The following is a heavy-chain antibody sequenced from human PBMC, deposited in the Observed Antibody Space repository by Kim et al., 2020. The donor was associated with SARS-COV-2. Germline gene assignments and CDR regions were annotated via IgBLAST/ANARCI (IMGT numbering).Heavy chain of an antibody. D-gene: IGHD4-17*01. Sequence: AASVKGRFTISRDDSKNTAYLQMNSLKTEDTAVYYCTTNYGDTGKWPTDYWGQGTLVTVSS. V-gene: IGHV3-73*01. J-gene: IGHJ4*02. CDR3: TTNYGDTGKWPTDY.